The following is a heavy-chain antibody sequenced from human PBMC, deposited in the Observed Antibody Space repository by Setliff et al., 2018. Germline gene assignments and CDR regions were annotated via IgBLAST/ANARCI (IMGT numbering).Heavy chain of an antibody. Sequence: ASVKVSCKASGYTFTSYGISWVRQAPGQGLEWMGWISAYNGNTNYAQKLQGRVTMTTDTSTSTAYMELSSLRSEDTAVYYCARDPPYCGGDCYPDYWGQGTLVTVSS. D-gene: IGHD2-21*02. CDR1: GYTFTSYG. V-gene: IGHV1-18*01. J-gene: IGHJ4*02. CDR2: ISAYNGNT. CDR3: ARDPPYCGGDCYPDY.